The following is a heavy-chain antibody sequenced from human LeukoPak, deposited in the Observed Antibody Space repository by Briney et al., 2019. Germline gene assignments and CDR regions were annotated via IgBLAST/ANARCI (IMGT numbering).Heavy chain of an antibody. CDR3: ARRGNWNDLDY. D-gene: IGHD1-1*01. CDR2: VIPIFGTA. Sequence: ASVKVSCKASGGTFSSYAISWVRQAPGQGLEWMGGVIPIFGTANYAQKVQGRVTITADESTSTAYMELGSLRSEDTAVYYCARRGNWNDLDYWGQGTLVTVSS. V-gene: IGHV1-69*13. J-gene: IGHJ4*02. CDR1: GGTFSSYA.